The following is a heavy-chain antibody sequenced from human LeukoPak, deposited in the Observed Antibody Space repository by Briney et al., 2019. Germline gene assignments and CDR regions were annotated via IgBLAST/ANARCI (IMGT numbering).Heavy chain of an antibody. CDR2: ISGSGGST. Sequence: GGSLRLSCAASGFTFSSYAMSWVRQAPGKGLEWVSAISGSGGSTYYADSVKGRFTISRDNAKNTLYLQMNSLRAEDTAVYYCASGTLVVVPADPDAFDIWGQGTMVTVSS. CDR1: GFTFSSYA. D-gene: IGHD2-2*01. CDR3: ASGTLVVVPADPDAFDI. J-gene: IGHJ3*02. V-gene: IGHV3-23*01.